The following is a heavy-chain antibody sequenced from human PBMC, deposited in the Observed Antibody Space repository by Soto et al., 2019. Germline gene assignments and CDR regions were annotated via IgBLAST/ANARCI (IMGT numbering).Heavy chain of an antibody. CDR3: ARDQDSSSYDY. D-gene: IGHD6-13*01. V-gene: IGHV3-53*01. CDR2: IYSDGST. CDR1: GFTVSSNY. Sequence: GSLRLSCAASGFTVSSNYMTWVRQAPGKGLEWVSVIYSDGSTYYADSVKGRFTISRDNAKNSLYLQMNSLRAEDTAVYYCARDQDSSSYDYWGQGTLVTVSS. J-gene: IGHJ4*02.